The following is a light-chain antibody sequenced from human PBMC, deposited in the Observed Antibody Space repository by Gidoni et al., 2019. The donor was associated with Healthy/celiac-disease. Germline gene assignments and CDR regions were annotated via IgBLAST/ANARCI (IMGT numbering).Light chain of an antibody. CDR2: AAS. V-gene: IGKV1-9*01. CDR1: QGISSY. CDR3: QQLNSYHT. J-gene: IGKJ2*01. Sequence: DIQLTQSPSFLSASVGDRVTITCRASQGISSYLAWYQQKPGKAPKLLLYAASTLQSGVPSRFSGSGSGTEFTLTISSLQPEDFATYYCQQLNSYHTFGQGTKLEIK.